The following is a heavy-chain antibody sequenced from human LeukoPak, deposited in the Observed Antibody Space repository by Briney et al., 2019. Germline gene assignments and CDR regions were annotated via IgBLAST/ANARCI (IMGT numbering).Heavy chain of an antibody. CDR3: ARAQSGSYLGNWFDP. CDR2: ISGSGGST. Sequence: GGSLRLSCAASGFTFSIYNINWVRQAPGKGLEWVSAISGSGGSTYYADSVKGRFTISRDNSKNTLYLQMNSLRAEDTAVYYCARAQSGSYLGNWFDPWGQGTLVTVSS. J-gene: IGHJ5*02. D-gene: IGHD1-26*01. CDR1: GFTFSIYN. V-gene: IGHV3-23*01.